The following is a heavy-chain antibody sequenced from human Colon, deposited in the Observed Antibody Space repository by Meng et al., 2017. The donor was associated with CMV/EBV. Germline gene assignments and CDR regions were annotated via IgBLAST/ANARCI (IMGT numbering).Heavy chain of an antibody. CDR2: INHSGST. CDR1: GGSFSGYY. J-gene: IGHJ6*02. D-gene: IGHD2-21*01. Sequence: SETLSLTCAVYGGSFSGYYWSWIRQPPGKGLEWIGEINHSGSTNYNPSLKSRVTISVDTSKNQFSLKPSSVTAADTAVYYCARGTRIRKLFGMDVWGQGTTVTVSS. V-gene: IGHV4-34*01. CDR3: ARGTRIRKLFGMDV.